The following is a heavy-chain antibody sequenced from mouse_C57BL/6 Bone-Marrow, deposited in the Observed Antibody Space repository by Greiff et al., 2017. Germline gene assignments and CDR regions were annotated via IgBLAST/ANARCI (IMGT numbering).Heavy chain of an antibody. J-gene: IGHJ1*03. Sequence: EVQLVESGGDLVKPGGSLKLSCAASGFTFSSYGMSWVRQTPDKRLEWVATISRGGSYTYYPDSVKGRFTISRDNAKNTLYLQMRSLKTEDTAMYYCARQGTGTGWYFDVWGTGTTVTVSS. V-gene: IGHV5-6*01. CDR2: ISRGGSYT. CDR3: ARQGTGTGWYFDV. CDR1: GFTFSSYG. D-gene: IGHD4-1*01.